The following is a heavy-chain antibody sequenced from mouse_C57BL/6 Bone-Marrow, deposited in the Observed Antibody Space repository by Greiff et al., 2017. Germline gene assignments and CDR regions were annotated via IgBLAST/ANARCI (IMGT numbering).Heavy chain of an antibody. Sequence: VQGVESGPGLVAPSQSLSITCTVSGFSLTSYAISWVRQPPGKGLEWLGVIWTGGGTNYNSALKSRLSISKDNSKSQVFLKMNSLQTDDTARYYCARSYYYGSSFYFDYWGQGTTLTVSS. V-gene: IGHV2-9-1*01. CDR1: GFSLTSYA. CDR2: IWTGGGT. J-gene: IGHJ2*01. D-gene: IGHD1-1*01. CDR3: ARSYYYGSSFYFDY.